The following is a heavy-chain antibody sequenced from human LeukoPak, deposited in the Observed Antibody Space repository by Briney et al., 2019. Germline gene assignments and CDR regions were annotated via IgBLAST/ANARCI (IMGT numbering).Heavy chain of an antibody. CDR3: ARVRSWLDAFDI. V-gene: IGHV1-8*01. J-gene: IGHJ3*02. CDR2: MNPNSGNT. D-gene: IGHD6-13*01. Sequence: GASVKVSCKASGYTFTSYDINWVRQATGQGLEWMGWMNPNSGNTGYAQKLQGRVTMTTDTSTSTAYMELRSLRSDDTAVYYCARVRSWLDAFDIWGQGTMVTVSS. CDR1: GYTFTSYD.